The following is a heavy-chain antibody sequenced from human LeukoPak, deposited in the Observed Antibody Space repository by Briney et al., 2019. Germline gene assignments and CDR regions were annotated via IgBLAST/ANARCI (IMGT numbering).Heavy chain of an antibody. Sequence: GGSLRLSCAVSGFTFSSYWMNWVRQAPGKGLEWVASIKQDGGEKSYVDSVKGRFTISRDNAKNSLYLQMSSLRAEDTAVYYCAKDQWRYCSGGSCYHFDFWGQGTLVTVSS. CDR1: GFTFSSYW. CDR2: IKQDGGEK. V-gene: IGHV3-7*01. J-gene: IGHJ4*02. D-gene: IGHD2-15*01. CDR3: AKDQWRYCSGGSCYHFDF.